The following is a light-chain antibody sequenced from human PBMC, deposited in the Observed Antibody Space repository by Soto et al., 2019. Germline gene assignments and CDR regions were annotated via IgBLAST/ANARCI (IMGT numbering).Light chain of an antibody. V-gene: IGLV2-14*01. J-gene: IGLJ1*01. Sequence: QSVLTQPASVSGSPGQSITISCTGTSSDVGGYNYVSWYQQQPGKAPKFMIYDVSNRPSGVSNRFSGSKSGNTASLTISGLQAEDEADDYCCSYTTSNTRQIVFGTGTKLTVL. CDR1: SSDVGGYNY. CDR3: CSYTTSNTRQIV. CDR2: DVS.